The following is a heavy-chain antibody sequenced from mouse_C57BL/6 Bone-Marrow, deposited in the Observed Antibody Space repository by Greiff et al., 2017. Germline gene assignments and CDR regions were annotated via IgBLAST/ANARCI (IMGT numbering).Heavy chain of an antibody. J-gene: IGHJ4*01. V-gene: IGHV5-6*01. CDR3: ARHDWDAMDY. D-gene: IGHD4-1*01. CDR1: GFTFSSYG. CDR2: ISSGGSYT. Sequence: EVQRVESGGDLVKPGGSLKLSCAASGFTFSSYGMSWVRQTPDKRLEWVATISSGGSYTYYPDSVKGRFTISRDNAKNTLYLQMSSLKSEDTAMYYCARHDWDAMDYWGQGTSVTVAS.